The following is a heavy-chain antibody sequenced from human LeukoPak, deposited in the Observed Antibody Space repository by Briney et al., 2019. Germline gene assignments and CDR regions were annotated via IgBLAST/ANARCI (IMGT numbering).Heavy chain of an antibody. V-gene: IGHV5-51*01. CDR3: ARQEYCSGGSCYTWFDP. J-gene: IGHJ5*02. Sequence: GESPKISCKGSGYSINNYWIGWVRQMPGKGLEWMGIIYPADSDIRYSPSFQGQVTISADKSISTAYLQWSSLKASDTAMYYCARQEYCSGGSCYTWFDPWGQGTLVTVSS. CDR2: IYPADSDI. D-gene: IGHD2-15*01. CDR1: GYSINNYW.